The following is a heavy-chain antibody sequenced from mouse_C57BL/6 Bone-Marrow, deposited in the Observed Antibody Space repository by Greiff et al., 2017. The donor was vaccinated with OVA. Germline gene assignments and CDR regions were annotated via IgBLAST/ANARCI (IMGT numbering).Heavy chain of an antibody. J-gene: IGHJ1*03. D-gene: IGHD1-1*01. CDR3: AREGIITTVVAGDWYFDV. CDR2: ISDGGSYT. V-gene: IGHV5-4*01. CDR1: GFTFSSYA. Sequence: EVQRVESGGGLVKPGGSLKLSCAASGFTFSSYAMSWVRQTPEKRLAWVATISDGGSYTYYPDNVKGRFTISRDNAKNNLYLQMSHLKSEDTAMYYCAREGIITTVVAGDWYFDVWGTGTTVTVSS.